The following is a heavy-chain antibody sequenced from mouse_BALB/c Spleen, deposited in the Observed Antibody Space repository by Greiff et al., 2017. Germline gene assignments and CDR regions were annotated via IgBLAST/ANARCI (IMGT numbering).Heavy chain of an antibody. Sequence: VQLKESGGGLVQPGGSLRLSCATSGFTFTDYYMSWVRQPPGKALEWLGFIRNKANGYTTEYSASVKGRFTISRDNSQSILYLQMNTLRAEDSATYYCARVPDGYSFDYWGQGTTLTVSS. CDR1: GFTFTDYY. CDR3: ARVPDGYSFDY. J-gene: IGHJ2*01. V-gene: IGHV7-3*02. D-gene: IGHD2-3*01. CDR2: IRNKANGYTT.